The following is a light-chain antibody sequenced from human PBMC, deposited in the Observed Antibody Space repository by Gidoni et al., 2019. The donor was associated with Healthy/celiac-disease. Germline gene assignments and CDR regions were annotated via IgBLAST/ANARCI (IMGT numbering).Light chain of an antibody. J-gene: IGLJ1*01. Sequence: QSVLTQTPAASRPRGHRITISCSRSSSNIGSNYVYWYQQLRGTAPKLLIYSNNQRPSGIPDRFSGSKSGTSASLAISGLRSEDEADYYCAAWDDSLSGYVFGTGTKVTVL. V-gene: IGLV1-47*02. CDR1: SSNIGSNY. CDR2: SNN. CDR3: AAWDDSLSGYV.